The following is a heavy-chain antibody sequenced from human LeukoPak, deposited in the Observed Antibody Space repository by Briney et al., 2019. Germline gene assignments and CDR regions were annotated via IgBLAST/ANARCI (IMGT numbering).Heavy chain of an antibody. D-gene: IGHD6-25*01. J-gene: IGHJ4*02. CDR3: ARDLAGYSSGWAFDY. Sequence: PSPTLSLTCTVSGGSIKSYYWTSIRHPAGKGREWIGCISTSGPTDYNPSLKSSVSMSVDTSNNQFSLNLNSVTAAHTALYYCARDLAGYSSGWAFDYCGQGILVTVSS. CDR1: GGSIKSYY. V-gene: IGHV4-4*07. CDR2: ISTSGPT.